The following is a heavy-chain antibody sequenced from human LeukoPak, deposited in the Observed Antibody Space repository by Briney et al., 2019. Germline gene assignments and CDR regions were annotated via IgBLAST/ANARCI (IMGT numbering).Heavy chain of an antibody. J-gene: IGHJ4*02. CDR2: MYASGST. CDR1: GGSISNYY. Sequence: SEPLSLPCPVSGGSISNYYWSWIRQPAGEGLEWIGRMYASGSTSYNPSLKSRVTMSGDTSKNQFSLKLSAVTAADSAVYYCAASTEGLQVDYWGQGTLVTVSS. D-gene: IGHD5-24*01. CDR3: AASTEGLQVDY. V-gene: IGHV4-4*07.